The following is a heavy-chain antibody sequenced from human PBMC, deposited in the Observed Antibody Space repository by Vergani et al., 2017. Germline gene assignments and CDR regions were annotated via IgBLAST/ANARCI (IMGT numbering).Heavy chain of an antibody. D-gene: IGHD1-26*01. CDR1: GGTFTSSA. Sequence: QMQLVQSGAEVKKPGSSVKVSCKASGGTFTSSAMSWVRQAPGQGLEWMGGITPIFGTTNYAQKFQGRVSITADKSTSTAYMELSSLRSDDTAVYYCARYSGSYLGHAFDIWGQGTMVTVSS. CDR2: ITPIFGTT. J-gene: IGHJ3*02. V-gene: IGHV1-69*06. CDR3: ARYSGSYLGHAFDI.